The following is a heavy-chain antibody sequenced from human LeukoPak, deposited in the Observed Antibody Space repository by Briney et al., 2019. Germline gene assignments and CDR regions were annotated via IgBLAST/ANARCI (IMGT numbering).Heavy chain of an antibody. V-gene: IGHV1-69*13. Sequence: SVKVSCKASGYTFSIYGVSWVRQAPGQGLEWMGGIIPIFGTANYAQKFQGRVTITADESTSTAYMELSSLRSEDTAVYYCARDRDPGYCSGGSCYGYYYGMDVWGQGTTVTVS. CDR2: IIPIFGTA. CDR1: GYTFSIYG. J-gene: IGHJ6*02. D-gene: IGHD2-15*01. CDR3: ARDRDPGYCSGGSCYGYYYGMDV.